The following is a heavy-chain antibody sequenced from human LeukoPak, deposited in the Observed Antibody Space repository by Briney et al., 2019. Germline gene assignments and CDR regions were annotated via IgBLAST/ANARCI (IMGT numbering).Heavy chain of an antibody. CDR3: ASTPPRYRDYRAFDI. CDR2: IIPIFGTA. CDR1: GGTFSSYA. D-gene: IGHD4-17*01. Sequence: SVKVSCKASGGTFSSYAISWVRQAPGQGLEWMGGIIPIFGTANYAQKFQGRVTITADESTSTAYMELSSLRSEDTAVYYCASTPPRYRDYRAFDIWGQGTMVTVSS. J-gene: IGHJ3*02. V-gene: IGHV1-69*01.